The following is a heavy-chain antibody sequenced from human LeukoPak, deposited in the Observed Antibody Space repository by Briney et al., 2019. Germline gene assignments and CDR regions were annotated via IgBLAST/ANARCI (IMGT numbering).Heavy chain of an antibody. CDR3: ARDAPHAFCDSRGYYWEY. CDR1: GFTFSNYW. J-gene: IGHJ4*02. D-gene: IGHD3-22*01. Sequence: GGSLRLSCAASGFTFSNYWMSWVRQAPGKGLEWVANIKQDGDEKDYVDSVKGRFTISRDNAKSSLYLQMNSLRAEDTAVYYCARDAPHAFCDSRGYYWEYWGQGTLVTVSS. V-gene: IGHV3-7*01. CDR2: IKQDGDEK.